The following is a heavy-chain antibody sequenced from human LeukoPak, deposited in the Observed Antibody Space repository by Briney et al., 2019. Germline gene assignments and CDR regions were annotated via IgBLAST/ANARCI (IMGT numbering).Heavy chain of an antibody. CDR2: INHSGST. D-gene: IGHD1-26*01. Sequence: SETLSLTCAVYGGSFSDYYWSWIRQPPGKGLEWIGEINHSGSTNYNPSLKSRVVISVDTSKNHFSLTLNAVTAADTAVYHCASYSGIYSAFEIWSQGTLVTVSS. CDR1: GGSFSDYY. J-gene: IGHJ3*02. CDR3: ASYSGIYSAFEI. V-gene: IGHV4-34*01.